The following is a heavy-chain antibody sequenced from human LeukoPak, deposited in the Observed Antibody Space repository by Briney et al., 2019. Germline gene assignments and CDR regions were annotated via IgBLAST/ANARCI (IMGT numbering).Heavy chain of an antibody. Sequence: GGSLRLSCAASGFTFSSYWMSWVRQAPGKGLEWVANIKQDGSEKYYVDSVKGRFTISRDNARNSLYLQMNSLRAEDTAVCYCARASSIVGATSHFQHWGQGTLVTVSS. V-gene: IGHV3-7*01. D-gene: IGHD1-26*01. J-gene: IGHJ1*01. CDR2: IKQDGSEK. CDR3: ARASSIVGATSHFQH. CDR1: GFTFSSYW.